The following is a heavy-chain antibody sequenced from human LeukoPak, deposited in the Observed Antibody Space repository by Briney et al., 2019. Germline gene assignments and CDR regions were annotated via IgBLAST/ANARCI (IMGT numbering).Heavy chain of an antibody. CDR3: ARAVTGDV. CDR2: IYSGGST. V-gene: IGHV3-53*01. D-gene: IGHD4-11*01. Sequence: PGESLRLSCAASGFTVSSNYMSWVRQAPGKRLEWVSVIYSGGSTYYADSVKGRFTISRDNAKNSLYLQMNSLRAEDTAVYYCARAVTGDVWGQGTTVTVSS. CDR1: GFTVSSNY. J-gene: IGHJ6*02.